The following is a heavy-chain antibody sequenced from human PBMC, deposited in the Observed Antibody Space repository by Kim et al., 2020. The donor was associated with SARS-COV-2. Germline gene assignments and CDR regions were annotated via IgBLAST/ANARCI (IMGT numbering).Heavy chain of an antibody. CDR2: ISSSGSTI. CDR3: ARGKDMITFGGVIAVGLFDY. CDR1: GFTFSSYE. Sequence: GGSLRLSCAASGFTFSSYEMNWVRQAPGKGLEWVSYISSSGSTIYYADSVKGRFTISRDNAKNSLYLQMNSLRAEDTAVYYCARGKDMITFGGVIAVGLFDYWGQGTLVTVSS. D-gene: IGHD3-16*02. J-gene: IGHJ4*02. V-gene: IGHV3-48*03.